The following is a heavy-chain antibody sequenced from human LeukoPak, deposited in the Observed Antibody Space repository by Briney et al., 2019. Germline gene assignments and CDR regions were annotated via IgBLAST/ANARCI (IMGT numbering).Heavy chain of an antibody. CDR1: GGSLSTSTHY. Sequence: KPSETLSLTCSVSGGSLSTSTHYWGWVRQSPGKGLEWIGSSFYTGTIFYNPSLKIRVTVSVDTSKNQFSLTLRSVTAADTAVYYCARIIAWGHGVQNAFDIWGQGSMVIVSS. D-gene: IGHD2-21*01. CDR3: ARIIAWGHGVQNAFDI. CDR2: SFYTGTI. V-gene: IGHV4-39*01. J-gene: IGHJ3*02.